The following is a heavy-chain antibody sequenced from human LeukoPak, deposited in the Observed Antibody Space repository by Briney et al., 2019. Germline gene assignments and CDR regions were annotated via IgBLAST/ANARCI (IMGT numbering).Heavy chain of an antibody. CDR3: AKDGNAHAYYFYHTDV. CDR2: ISYGGNTK. CDR1: GFTFSDYS. V-gene: IGHV3-30*18. D-gene: IGHD4-23*01. J-gene: IGHJ6*03. Sequence: PGGSLRLSYEASGFTFSDYSMHWVRQAPGKGLEWVAVISYGGNTKYYGDSVKGRFTISRDNSKNTLDLQMNSLRAEDTAIYYCAKDGNAHAYYFYHTDVWGKGTTVTVSS.